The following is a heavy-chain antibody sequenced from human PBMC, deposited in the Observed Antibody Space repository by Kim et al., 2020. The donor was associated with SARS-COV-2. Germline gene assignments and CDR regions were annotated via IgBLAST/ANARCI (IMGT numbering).Heavy chain of an antibody. J-gene: IGHJ3*02. CDR1: GASITSTNFY. V-gene: IGHV4-39*01. D-gene: IGHD1-1*01. CDR2: VYFSGGT. CDR3: ARHRERGSFSAGAFDI. Sequence: SETLSLTCTVSGASITSTNFYGGWIRQPPGKGLEWSGDVYFSGGTYYNPSLTGRVTISVDTSKNQVSLKLNSVTAADSAVYYCARHRERGSFSAGAFDIWGQGTMVTVSS.